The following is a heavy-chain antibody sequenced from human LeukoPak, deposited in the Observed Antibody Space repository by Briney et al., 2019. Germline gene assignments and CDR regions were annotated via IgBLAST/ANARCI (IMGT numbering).Heavy chain of an antibody. CDR2: IIPIFGTA. Sequence: SVKVSCKASGGTFSSYAISWVRQAPGQGLEWMGGIIPIFGTANYAQKFQGRVTITADKSTSTAYMELSSLRSEDTAVYYCASSDYYDSSGYGRNWFDPWGQGTLVTVSS. D-gene: IGHD3-22*01. CDR1: GGTFSSYA. CDR3: ASSDYYDSSGYGRNWFDP. J-gene: IGHJ5*02. V-gene: IGHV1-69*06.